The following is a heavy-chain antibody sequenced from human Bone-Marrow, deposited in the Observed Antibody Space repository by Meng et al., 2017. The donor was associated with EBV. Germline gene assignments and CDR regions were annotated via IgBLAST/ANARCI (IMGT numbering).Heavy chain of an antibody. J-gene: IGHJ5*02. V-gene: IGHV1-3*01. Sequence: QVQPVQSGAVVTQPGPSVKVSGKASGYTFTRYAMPWVRQAPVQRLEWMGWINAGNGNTKYSQKFQGRVTITRDTSASTAYMELSSLRSEDTAVYYCARDAVVVVAAMDGWFDPWGQGTLVTVSS. CDR1: GYTFTRYA. CDR3: ARDAVVVVAAMDGWFDP. D-gene: IGHD2-15*01. CDR2: INAGNGNT.